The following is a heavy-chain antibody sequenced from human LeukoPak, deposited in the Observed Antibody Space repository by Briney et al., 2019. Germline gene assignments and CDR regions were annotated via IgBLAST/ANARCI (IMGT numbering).Heavy chain of an antibody. Sequence: PGGSLRLSCAASGFTFSDYHMSWIRQAPGKGLEWVSYISSSSSYTNYADSVKGRFTISRDNAKSSLYLQMNSLRAEDTAVYYCARAAGPHTAMVLWGQGTLVTVSS. J-gene: IGHJ4*02. V-gene: IGHV3-11*06. CDR2: ISSSSSYT. CDR3: ARAAGPHTAMVL. CDR1: GFTFSDYH. D-gene: IGHD5-18*01.